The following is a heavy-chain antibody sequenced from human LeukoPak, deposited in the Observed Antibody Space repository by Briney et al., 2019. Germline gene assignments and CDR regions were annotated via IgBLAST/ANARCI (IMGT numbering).Heavy chain of an antibody. Sequence: ASVKVSCKASGYTFTNYGVTWVRQAPGQGLEWMGWISGHQGNTKYAQNFQGRVTMTIDTSTSTAYMDLRSLRSDDTAIYFCARSDLATITAGPFEYWGQGTLVAVSS. D-gene: IGHD5-12*01. V-gene: IGHV1-18*01. CDR2: ISGHQGNT. CDR1: GYTFTNYG. J-gene: IGHJ4*02. CDR3: ARSDLATITAGPFEY.